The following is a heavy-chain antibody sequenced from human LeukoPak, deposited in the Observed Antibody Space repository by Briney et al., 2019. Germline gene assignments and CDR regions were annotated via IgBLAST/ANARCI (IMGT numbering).Heavy chain of an antibody. CDR1: GGSISSYY. J-gene: IGHJ4*02. CDR3: AREVGYDSSGYADY. D-gene: IGHD3-22*01. V-gene: IGHV4-59*12. CDR2: IYYSGST. Sequence: SETLSLTCTVSGGSISSYYWSWIRQPPGKGLEWIGHIYYSGSTNYNPSLKSRVTISVDTSKNQFSLKLSSVTAADTAVYYCAREVGYDSSGYADYWGQGTLVTVSS.